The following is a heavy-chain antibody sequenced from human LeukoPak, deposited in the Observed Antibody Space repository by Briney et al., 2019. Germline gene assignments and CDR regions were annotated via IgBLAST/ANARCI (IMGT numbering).Heavy chain of an antibody. CDR2: VNPSHAYQ. CDR3: ARDRDYYDSNSFSPDAFDI. D-gene: IGHD3-22*01. CDR1: GFSFRAYT. V-gene: IGHV3-21*06. Sequence: GGSLRLSCAASGFSFRAYTMNWVRQAPGKGLEWFSSVNPSHAYQFYADSVKGRFTISRDNVKNSLFLQMDSLRAEDTAVYYCARDRDYYDSNSFSPDAFDIWGQGTMVTVSS. J-gene: IGHJ3*02.